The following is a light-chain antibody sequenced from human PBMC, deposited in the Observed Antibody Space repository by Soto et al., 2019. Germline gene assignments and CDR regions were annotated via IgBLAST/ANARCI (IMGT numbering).Light chain of an antibody. V-gene: IGLV2-18*01. Sequence: QSALTQPPSVPGSPGQSVAISCTGTSSDVGSYNRVSWYQQPPGTAPKLMIYEVSNRPSGVPDRFSGSKSGNTASLTISGLQAEDEADYYCSLYTSSSDVVFGGGTKLTVL. J-gene: IGLJ2*01. CDR2: EVS. CDR1: SSDVGSYNR. CDR3: SLYTSSSDVV.